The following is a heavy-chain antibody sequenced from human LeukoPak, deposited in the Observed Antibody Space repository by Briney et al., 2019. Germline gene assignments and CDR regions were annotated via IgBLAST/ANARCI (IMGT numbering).Heavy chain of an antibody. Sequence: GASVKVSCKASGGTFSSYAISWVRQAPGQGLEWMGWISAYNGNTNYAQKLQGRVTMTTDTSTGTAYMELRSLRSDDTAVYYCARDKGYYDSSGYPPPFDYWGQGTLVTVSS. CDR1: GGTFSSYA. D-gene: IGHD3-22*01. J-gene: IGHJ4*02. V-gene: IGHV1-18*01. CDR3: ARDKGYYDSSGYPPPFDY. CDR2: ISAYNGNT.